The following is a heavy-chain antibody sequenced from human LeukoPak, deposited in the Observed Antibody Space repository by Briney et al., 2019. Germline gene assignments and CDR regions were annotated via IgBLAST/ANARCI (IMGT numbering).Heavy chain of an antibody. CDR3: ARCIVGATNWFDP. V-gene: IGHV4-61*02. CDR1: GGSISSGSYY. J-gene: IGHJ5*02. Sequence: PSQTLSLTCTVSGGSISSGSYYWSWIRQPAGKGLEWIGRIYTGGSTNYNPSLKSRVTISVDTSKNQFSLKLSSVTAADTAVYYCARCIVGATNWFDPWGQGTLVTVSS. D-gene: IGHD1-26*01. CDR2: IYTGGST.